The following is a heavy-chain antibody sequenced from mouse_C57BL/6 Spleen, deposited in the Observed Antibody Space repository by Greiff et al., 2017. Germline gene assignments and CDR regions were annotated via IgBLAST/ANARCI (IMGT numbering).Heavy chain of an antibody. CDR3: ARSHYYGSSYIPYWYFDV. CDR2: IDPNSGGT. V-gene: IGHV1-72*01. J-gene: IGHJ1*03. CDR1: GYTFTSYW. D-gene: IGHD1-1*01. Sequence: QVQLQQPGAELVKPGASVKLSCKASGYTFTSYWMHWVKQRPGRGLEWTGRIDPNSGGTKYNEKFKSKATLTVDKPSSTAYMQLSSLTSEDSAVYYCARSHYYGSSYIPYWYFDVWGTGTTVTVSS.